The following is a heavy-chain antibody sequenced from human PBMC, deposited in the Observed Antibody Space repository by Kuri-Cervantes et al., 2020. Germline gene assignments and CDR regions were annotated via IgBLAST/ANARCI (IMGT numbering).Heavy chain of an antibody. J-gene: IGHJ6*03. D-gene: IGHD2-2*01. CDR3: AKDMDPEYCSSTSCPDYYYYYYMDV. Sequence: GGSLRLSCAASGFTFSSYAMSWVRQAPGKGLEWVSAISGSGGSTYYADSVKGRFTISRDNSKNTLYLQMNSLRAEDTAVYYCAKDMDPEYCSSTSCPDYYYYYYMDVWGKGTTVTVSS. V-gene: IGHV3-23*01. CDR2: ISGSGGST. CDR1: GFTFSSYA.